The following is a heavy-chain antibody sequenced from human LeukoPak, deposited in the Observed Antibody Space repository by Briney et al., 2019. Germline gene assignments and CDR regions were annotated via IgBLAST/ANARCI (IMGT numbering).Heavy chain of an antibody. V-gene: IGHV1-69*13. D-gene: IGHD3-10*01. CDR3: ARGGTMVRGVITYYYYYYMDV. CDR2: IIPIFGTA. J-gene: IGHJ6*03. CDR1: GGTFSSYA. Sequence: GASVKVSCKASGGTFSSYAISWVRQAPGQGLEWMGGIIPIFGTANYAQKFQGRVTITADESTSTAYMELSSLRSEDTAVYYCARGGTMVRGVITYYYYYYMDVWGKGTTVTISS.